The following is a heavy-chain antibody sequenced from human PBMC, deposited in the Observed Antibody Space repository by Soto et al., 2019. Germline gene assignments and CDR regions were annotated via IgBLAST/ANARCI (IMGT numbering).Heavy chain of an antibody. D-gene: IGHD3-10*01. V-gene: IGHV1-3*01. CDR2: INAASGST. CDR1: GYTFPNYI. J-gene: IGHJ4*02. CDR3: ARGRYYDSGSYYLDY. Sequence: QVQLVQSGAEVKKPGVSVKVSCKASGYTFPNYITHWVRQAPGRSLEWMGWINAASGSTKYSRNFQGRVTITGDTSASTAYMELSSLRSEDTAVYYCARGRYYDSGSYYLDYWGQGTLVTVSS.